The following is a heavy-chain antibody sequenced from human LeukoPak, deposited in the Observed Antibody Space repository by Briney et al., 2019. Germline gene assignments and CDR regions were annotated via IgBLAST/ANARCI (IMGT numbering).Heavy chain of an antibody. Sequence: GGSLRLSCADSGFTFSSYAMSWVRQAPGKGLEWVSAISGSGGSTYYADSVKGRFTISRDNSKNTLYLQMNSLRAEDTAVYYCAKEGRGYSYGYGVYDYWGQGTLVTVSS. V-gene: IGHV3-23*01. D-gene: IGHD5-18*01. CDR2: ISGSGGST. CDR1: GFTFSSYA. CDR3: AKEGRGYSYGYGVYDY. J-gene: IGHJ4*02.